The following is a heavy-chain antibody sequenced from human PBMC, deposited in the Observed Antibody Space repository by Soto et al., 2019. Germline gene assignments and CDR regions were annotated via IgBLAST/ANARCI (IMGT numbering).Heavy chain of an antibody. D-gene: IGHD2-21*02. J-gene: IGHJ3*02. Sequence: QVQLQESSPGLVKPSQTLSLTCTVSGDSISSGGYYWSWIRQHPGKGLEWIGYIYYSGSTYYNPSLKSRVTISVDTSKNQFSLKLSSVTAADTAVYYCARADCGGDCSSLGNAFDIWGQGTMVTVSS. V-gene: IGHV4-31*03. CDR2: IYYSGST. CDR3: ARADCGGDCSSLGNAFDI. CDR1: GDSISSGGYY.